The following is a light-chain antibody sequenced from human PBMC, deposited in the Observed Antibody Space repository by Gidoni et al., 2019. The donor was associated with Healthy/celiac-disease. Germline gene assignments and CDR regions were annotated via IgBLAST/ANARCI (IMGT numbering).Light chain of an antibody. J-gene: IGKJ1*01. CDR3: QQYNNWPRT. CDR1: QSVSSN. Sequence: EIVMTQSPATLSVSPGERATLSCRASQSVSSNLAWYQQKPGQAPRLLISGASTRATGIPARFSGSGSGTEFTFTIRSLQSEDFAVYYCQQYNNWPRTFXXXTKVEIK. V-gene: IGKV3-15*01. CDR2: GAS.